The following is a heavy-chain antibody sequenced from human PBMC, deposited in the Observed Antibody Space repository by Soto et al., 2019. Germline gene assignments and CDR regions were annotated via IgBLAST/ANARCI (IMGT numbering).Heavy chain of an antibody. D-gene: IGHD3-3*01. CDR1: GDSISRGDY. V-gene: IGHV4-38-2*01. Sequence: SETLSLTCAVSGDSISRGDYWAGIREPPGKGLEWVASIYHTGTTYYNPSFTSRVTISVDTSKNQFSLKLTSVTAADSAVPYCARTDNVGYYPYCGRRNLVAVCS. J-gene: IGHJ4*02. CDR3: ARTDNVGYYPY. CDR2: IYHTGTT.